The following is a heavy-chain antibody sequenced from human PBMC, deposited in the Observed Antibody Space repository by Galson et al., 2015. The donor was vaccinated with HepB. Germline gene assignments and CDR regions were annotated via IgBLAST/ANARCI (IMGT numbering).Heavy chain of an antibody. D-gene: IGHD2-2*01. CDR2: IWYDGSNK. J-gene: IGHJ2*01. CDR3: ARNLPAASHDAFDI. CDR1: GFTFSSYG. V-gene: IGHV3-33*01. Sequence: SLRLSCAASGFTFSSYGMHWVRQAPGKGLEWVAVIWYDGSNKYYANSVKGRFTISRDNSKNTLYLQMNSLRAEDTAVYYCARNLPAASHDAFDIWGRGTLVTVSS.